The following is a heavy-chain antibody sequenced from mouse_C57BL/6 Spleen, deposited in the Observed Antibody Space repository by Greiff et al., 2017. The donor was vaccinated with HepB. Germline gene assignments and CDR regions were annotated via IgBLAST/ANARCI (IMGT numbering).Heavy chain of an antibody. Sequence: QVQLKESGPELVKPGASVKISCKASGYAFSSSWMNWVKQRPGKGLEWIGRIYPGDGDTNYNGKFKGKATLTADKSSSTAYMQLSSLTSEDSAVYFLARAVITTVAPYYFDYWGQGTTLTVSS. D-gene: IGHD1-1*01. CDR2: IYPGDGDT. CDR1: GYAFSSSW. CDR3: ARAVITTVAPYYFDY. J-gene: IGHJ2*01. V-gene: IGHV1-82*01.